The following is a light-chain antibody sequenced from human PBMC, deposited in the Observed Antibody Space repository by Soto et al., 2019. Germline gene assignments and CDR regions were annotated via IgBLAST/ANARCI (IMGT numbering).Light chain of an antibody. J-gene: IGKJ4*01. CDR1: QDITNY. CDR3: QQYDSLPLT. CDR2: DAS. Sequence: DIQMTQSPSSLSASVGDRVTITCQASQDITNYLNWCQHKAGRAPKLLVSDASTLETGVPSRFSGSGSGTHFTLTISSLQPEDFATYYCQQYDSLPLTFAGGTRLEIK. V-gene: IGKV1-33*01.